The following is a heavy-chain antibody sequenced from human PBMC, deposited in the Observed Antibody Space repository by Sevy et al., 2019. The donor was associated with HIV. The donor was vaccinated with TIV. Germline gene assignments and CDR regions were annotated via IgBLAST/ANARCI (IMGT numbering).Heavy chain of an antibody. Sequence: ASVKVSCRTSTYSSTIYYMQWVRQAPGQGLEWMGLINPSGGGTSYTQKFQDRVTMTWDTSTVTVYMDLSSLRSEDTAVYYCAVSQFCGGDCHYFDQWGQGTLVTVSS. CDR2: INPSGGGT. CDR1: TYSSTIYY. D-gene: IGHD2-21*02. V-gene: IGHV1-46*01. CDR3: AVSQFCGGDCHYFDQ. J-gene: IGHJ4*02.